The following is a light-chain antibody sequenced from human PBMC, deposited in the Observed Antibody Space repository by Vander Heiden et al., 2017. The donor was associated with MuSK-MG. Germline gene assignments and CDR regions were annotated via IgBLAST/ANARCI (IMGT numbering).Light chain of an antibody. CDR1: QSISSF. V-gene: IGKV1-39*01. Sequence: DIPMTQSPSSLSASIGDRVTITCRASQSISSFLNWYQQKPGKAPKLLIYTASSLQSGVPSRFSGSGYGTDFTLTISSRQPEDFASYYCQQIDSHPPFTFGHGTKVDIK. CDR2: TAS. CDR3: QQIDSHPPFT. J-gene: IGKJ3*01.